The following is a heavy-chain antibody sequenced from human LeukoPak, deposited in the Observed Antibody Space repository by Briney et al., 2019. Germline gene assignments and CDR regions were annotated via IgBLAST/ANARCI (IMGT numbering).Heavy chain of an antibody. Sequence: SETLSLTCTVSGGSTSSYYWSRIRQPPGKGLEWIGYIYYSGSTNYNPSLKSRVTISVDTSKNQFSLKLSSVTAADTAVYYCARQNDYGDQYFDYWGQGTLVTVSS. V-gene: IGHV4-59*08. J-gene: IGHJ4*02. CDR1: GGSTSSYY. CDR2: IYYSGST. CDR3: ARQNDYGDQYFDY. D-gene: IGHD4-17*01.